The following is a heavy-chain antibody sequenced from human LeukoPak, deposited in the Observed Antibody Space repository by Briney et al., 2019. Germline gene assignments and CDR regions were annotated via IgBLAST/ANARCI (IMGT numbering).Heavy chain of an antibody. J-gene: IGHJ5*02. CDR2: INPQGDIT. CDR3: ARPSYCVADNCGYWLDP. CDR1: GYTFTKYL. V-gene: IGHV1-46*01. D-gene: IGHD2-21*01. Sequence: ASVKVSCKTSGYTFTKYLIHWVRQAPGQGLEWMGTINPQGDITNYAQRFQGRITLTEDTSTSTDYMELSSLTSEDTAVYYCARPSYCVADNCGYWLDPWGPGTLVTVSS.